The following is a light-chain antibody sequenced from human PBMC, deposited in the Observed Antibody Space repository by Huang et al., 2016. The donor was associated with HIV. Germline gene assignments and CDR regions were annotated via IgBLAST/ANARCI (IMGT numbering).Light chain of an antibody. J-gene: IGKJ1*01. CDR1: QSISYW. CDR3: QQYHSYSWT. Sequence: DIQMTQSPSTLSASVGDRVTITCRASQSISYWLAWYPQKPGKAPNLRIYKSSSLQSGVPSRFSGSGSGTEFTLTISSLQPDDFASYYCQQYHSYSWTFGQGTKVEIK. V-gene: IGKV1-5*03. CDR2: KSS.